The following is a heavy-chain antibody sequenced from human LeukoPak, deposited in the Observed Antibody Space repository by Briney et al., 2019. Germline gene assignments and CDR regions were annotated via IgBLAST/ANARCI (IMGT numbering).Heavy chain of an antibody. J-gene: IGHJ6*03. D-gene: IGHD3-22*01. Sequence: ASVKVSCKASGGTFSNYAISWVRQAPGQGLEWMGGIIPIFGTANYAQKFQGRVTITADKSTSTAYMELSSLRSEDTAVYYCARGVVGYDSSGYYYGPSVFYYYYYMDVWGKGTTVTVSS. CDR3: ARGVVGYDSSGYYYGPSVFYYYYYMDV. V-gene: IGHV1-69*06. CDR1: GGTFSNYA. CDR2: IIPIFGTA.